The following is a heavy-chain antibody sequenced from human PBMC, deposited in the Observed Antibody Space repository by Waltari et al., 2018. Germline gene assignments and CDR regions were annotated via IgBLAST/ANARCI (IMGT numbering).Heavy chain of an antibody. D-gene: IGHD2-8*01. CDR2: IYYSGGT. CDR3: ARVGVEGSMMLVSRVYAFDI. CDR1: GGSISSSSYY. J-gene: IGHJ3*02. V-gene: IGHV4-39*07. Sequence: QLQLQESGPGLVKPSETLSLTCTVSGGSISSSSYYWGWIRQPPGKGLEWIGSIYYSGGTYYNPSLKSRVTISVDTSKNQFSLKLSSVTAADTAVYYCARVGVEGSMMLVSRVYAFDIWGQGTMVTVSS.